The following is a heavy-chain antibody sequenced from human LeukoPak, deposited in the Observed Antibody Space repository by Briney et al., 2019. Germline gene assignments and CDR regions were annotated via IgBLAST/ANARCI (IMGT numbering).Heavy chain of an antibody. CDR1: GFTFSSYS. Sequence: GGSLRLSCAASGFTFSSYSMNWVRQAPGKGLEWASSISSSSSYIYYADSVKGRFTISRDNAKNSLYLQMNSLRAEDTAVYYCARALTVTTVWFDPWGQGTLVTVSS. CDR2: ISSSSSYI. D-gene: IGHD4-17*01. CDR3: ARALTVTTVWFDP. V-gene: IGHV3-21*01. J-gene: IGHJ5*02.